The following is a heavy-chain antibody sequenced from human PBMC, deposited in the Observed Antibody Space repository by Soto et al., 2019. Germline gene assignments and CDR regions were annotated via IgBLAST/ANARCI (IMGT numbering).Heavy chain of an antibody. D-gene: IGHD5-12*01. CDR2: IDPSDSYT. Sequence: PGESLKISCQGSGYTFTGHWISWVRQMPGKGLEWTGRIDPSDSYTDYSPTVQGHVTMSADKSINTAYLQWSSLQASDTAVYYCTRHTGYDSSLDYWGQGTLVTVSS. J-gene: IGHJ4*02. CDR3: TRHTGYDSSLDY. CDR1: GYTFTGHW. V-gene: IGHV5-10-1*01.